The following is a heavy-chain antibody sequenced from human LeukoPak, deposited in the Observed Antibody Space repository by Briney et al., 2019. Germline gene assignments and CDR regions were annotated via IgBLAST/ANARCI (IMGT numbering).Heavy chain of an antibody. J-gene: IGHJ4*02. CDR2: IGTTGDT. CDR3: ATEACSGGSCYFDS. V-gene: IGHV3-13*01. Sequence: PGGSQRLSCAASGFTFTTYDMHWVRQATGKGLEWVSAIGTTGDTYYPGSVKGRFTISRENAKNSLYLQMNGLRAEDTAMYYCATEACSGGSCYFDSWGQGTLVTVSA. CDR1: GFTFTTYD. D-gene: IGHD2-15*01.